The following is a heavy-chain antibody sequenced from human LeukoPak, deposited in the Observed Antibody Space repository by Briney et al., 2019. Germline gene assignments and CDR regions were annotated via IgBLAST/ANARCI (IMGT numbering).Heavy chain of an antibody. CDR2: ISAYNGNT. CDR3: ARGLNVLRYFDWLKHYYYGMDV. Sequence: ASVKVSCKASGYTFTSYGISWVRQAPGQGLEWMGWISAYNGNTNYAQKLQGRVTMTTDTSTSTAYMELRSLRSDDTAVYYCARGLNVLRYFDWLKHYYYGMDVWGQGTTVTVSS. CDR1: GYTFTSYG. V-gene: IGHV1-18*01. J-gene: IGHJ6*02. D-gene: IGHD3-9*01.